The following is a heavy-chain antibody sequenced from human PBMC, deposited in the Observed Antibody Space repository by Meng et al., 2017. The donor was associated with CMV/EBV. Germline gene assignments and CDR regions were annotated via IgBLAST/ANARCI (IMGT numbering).Heavy chain of an antibody. Sequence: FAASGFTFSSYWMSWVRQAPGKGLEWVANIKQDGSEKYYVDSVKGRFTISRDNAKNSLYLQMNSLRAEDTAVYYCASLSIVATNFDYWGQGTLVTVSS. CDR3: ASLSIVATNFDY. CDR2: IKQDGSEK. D-gene: IGHD5-12*01. J-gene: IGHJ4*02. CDR1: GFTFSSYW. V-gene: IGHV3-7*01.